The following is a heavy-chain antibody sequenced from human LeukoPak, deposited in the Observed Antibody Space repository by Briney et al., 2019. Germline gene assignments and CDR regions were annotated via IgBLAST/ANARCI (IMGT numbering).Heavy chain of an antibody. CDR1: GFTFGSYG. V-gene: IGHV3-30*03. D-gene: IGHD6-19*01. J-gene: IGHJ4*02. CDR2: ISYDGSNK. CDR3: ARVDTWLASYFDY. Sequence: GGSLRLSCAASGFTFGSYGMHWVRQAPGKGLEWVAVISYDGSNKYYADSVKGRFTISRDNSKNTLYLQMNSLRAEDTAVYYCARVDTWLASYFDYWGQGTLVTVSS.